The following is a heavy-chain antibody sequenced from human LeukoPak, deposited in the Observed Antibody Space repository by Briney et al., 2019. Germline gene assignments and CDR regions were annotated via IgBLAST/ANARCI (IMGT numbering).Heavy chain of an antibody. J-gene: IGHJ4*02. D-gene: IGHD1-26*01. CDR2: INPNRGGT. V-gene: IGHV1-2*02. Sequence: GASVKVSCKASGYTFTGYYMHWVRQAPGQGLEWMGWINPNRGGTNYAQKFQGRVTMTRDTSISTAYMELSRLRSDDTAVYYCARRRVGATLDYWGQGTLVTVSS. CDR3: ARRRVGATLDY. CDR1: GYTFTGYY.